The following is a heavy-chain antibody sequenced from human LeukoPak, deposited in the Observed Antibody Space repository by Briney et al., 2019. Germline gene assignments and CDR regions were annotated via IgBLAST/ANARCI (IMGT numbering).Heavy chain of an antibody. J-gene: IGHJ3*02. Sequence: SETLSLTCAVSGFSISRGYYWGCIRQPPGKGLEWIGTIYHSGTTYYNPSLQSRVTISVDTSKNQFSLKMRSVTAADTAVYYCAREGPVRRRGLSAAFDIWGHGKSVTVSS. CDR1: GFSISRGYY. CDR2: IYHSGTT. D-gene: IGHD4-17*01. CDR3: AREGPVRRRGLSAAFDI. V-gene: IGHV4-38-2*02.